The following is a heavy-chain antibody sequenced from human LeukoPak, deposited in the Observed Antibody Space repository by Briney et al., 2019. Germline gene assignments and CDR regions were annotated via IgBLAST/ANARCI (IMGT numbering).Heavy chain of an antibody. D-gene: IGHD2-15*01. J-gene: IGHJ6*02. CDR1: GFTFSSYA. Sequence: GGSLRLSCAASGFTFSSYAMPWVRQAPGKGLEWVAVISYDGSNKYYADSVKGRFTISRDNSKNTLYLQMNSLRAEDTAVYYCARDHGYCSGGSCYSYGMDVWGQGTTVTVSS. CDR3: ARDHGYCSGGSCYSYGMDV. V-gene: IGHV3-30-3*01. CDR2: ISYDGSNK.